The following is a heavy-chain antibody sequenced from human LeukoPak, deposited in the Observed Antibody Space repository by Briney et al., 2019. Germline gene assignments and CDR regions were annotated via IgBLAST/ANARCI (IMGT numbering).Heavy chain of an antibody. CDR1: GFTFSSYG. CDR2: IRYGGSNK. V-gene: IGHV3-30*02. CDR3: AKDSSSWNPHFDY. D-gene: IGHD6-13*01. Sequence: GGSLRLSCAASGFTFSSYGMHWVRQAPGKGLEWVAFIRYGGSNKYYADSVKGRFTISRDNSKNTLYLQMNSLRAEDTAVYYCAKDSSSWNPHFDYWGQGTLVTVSS. J-gene: IGHJ4*02.